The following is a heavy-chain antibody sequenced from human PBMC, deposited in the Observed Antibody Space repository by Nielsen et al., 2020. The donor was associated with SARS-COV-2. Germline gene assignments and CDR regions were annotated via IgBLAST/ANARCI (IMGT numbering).Heavy chain of an antibody. J-gene: IGHJ5*02. CDR1: GFTFSSYA. CDR2: ISYDGSNK. CDR3: AKDRIVVVTATSYNWFDP. V-gene: IGHV3-30-3*01. D-gene: IGHD2-21*02. Sequence: GGSLRLSCAASGFTFSSYAMHWVRQAPGKGLEWVAVISYDGSNKYYADSVKGRFTISRDNSKNTLCLQMNSLRAEDTAVYYCAKDRIVVVTATSYNWFDPWGQGTLVTVSS.